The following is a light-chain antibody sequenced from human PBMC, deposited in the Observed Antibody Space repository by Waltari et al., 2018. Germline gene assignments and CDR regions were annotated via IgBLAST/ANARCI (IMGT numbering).Light chain of an antibody. V-gene: IGKV2-30*02. J-gene: IGKJ2*01. CDR2: KVS. CDR3: MQGTHPMYT. CDR1: QSLVHSDGNTY. Sequence: DVVMTQSPLSLPVTLGQPASISCRSSQSLVHSDGNTYLNWFQQRPGQSPRRLICKVSNRDSGVPDRFSGSGSGTDFTLKISRVEAEDVGVYFCMQGTHPMYTFGQGTKLEIK.